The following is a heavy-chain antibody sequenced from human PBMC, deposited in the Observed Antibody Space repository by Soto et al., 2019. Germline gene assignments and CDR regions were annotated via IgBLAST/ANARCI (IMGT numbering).Heavy chain of an antibody. CDR2: ISYDGSNK. CDR3: ARGGGSRWLQAFDY. CDR1: GFTFSSYA. J-gene: IGHJ4*02. D-gene: IGHD5-12*01. Sequence: PGGSLRLSCAASGFTFSSYAVHWVRQAPGKGLEWVAVISYDGSNKYYADSVKGRFSISRDNSKNTLYLQMNSLRAEDTAVYYCARGGGSRWLQAFDYWGQGTLVTVSS. V-gene: IGHV3-30-3*01.